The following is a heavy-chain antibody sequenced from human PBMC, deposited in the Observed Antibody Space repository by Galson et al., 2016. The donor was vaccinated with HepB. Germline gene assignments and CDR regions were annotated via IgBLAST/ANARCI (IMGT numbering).Heavy chain of an antibody. CDR1: GFIFTDYW. Sequence: CAASGFIFTDYWMYWVRQVPGKGLVWVSRINTDGSNTRYADSVKGRFTISRDNTKSTLYLEMNSLRAEDTAVYYCGRASYCGRGCYYHFDSWGQGTLVTVSS. CDR3: GRASYCGRGCYYHFDS. CDR2: INTDGSNT. V-gene: IGHV3-74*01. D-gene: IGHD2-21*02. J-gene: IGHJ4*02.